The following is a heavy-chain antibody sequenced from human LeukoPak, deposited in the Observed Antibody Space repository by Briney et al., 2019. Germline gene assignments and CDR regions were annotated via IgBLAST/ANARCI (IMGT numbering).Heavy chain of an antibody. D-gene: IGHD2-2*01. CDR2: MNPNSGNT. J-gene: IGHJ4*02. CDR1: GYTFTSYD. V-gene: IGHV1-8*01. Sequence: ASVKVSCKASGYTFTSYDINWARQATGQGLEWMGWMNPNSGNTGYAQKFQGRVTMTRNTSISTAYMELSSLGSEDTAVYYCARVYCSSTSCYDYFDYWGQGTLVTVSS. CDR3: ARVYCSSTSCYDYFDY.